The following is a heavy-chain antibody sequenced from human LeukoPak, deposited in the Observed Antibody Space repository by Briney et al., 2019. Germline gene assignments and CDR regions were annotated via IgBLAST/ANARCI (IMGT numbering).Heavy chain of an antibody. CDR1: GYTFTGYY. D-gene: IGHD3-22*01. Sequence: ASVKVSCKASGYTFTGYYMHWVRQAPGQGLEWIGRINPNSGGTNYAQKFQGRVTMTRDTSISTASMELSRLRSDDTDVYYCARDHDSSGYYLSDFDYWGQGTLVTVSS. CDR3: ARDHDSSGYYLSDFDY. CDR2: INPNSGGT. V-gene: IGHV1-2*05. J-gene: IGHJ4*02.